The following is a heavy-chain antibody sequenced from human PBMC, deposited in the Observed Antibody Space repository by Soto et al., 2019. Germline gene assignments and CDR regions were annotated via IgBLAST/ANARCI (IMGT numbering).Heavy chain of an antibody. CDR1: GFTFDDYA. CDR2: ISWNSGSI. D-gene: IGHD6-13*01. V-gene: IGHV3-9*01. CDR3: AKGPYSSSWYSFDY. Sequence: EVQLVESGGGLVQPGRSLRLSCAASGFTFDDYAMHWVRQAPGKGLEWVSGISWNSGSIGYADSVKGRFTISRDNAKNSLYLQMNSLRAEDTALYYCAKGPYSSSWYSFDYWGQGTLVTVSS. J-gene: IGHJ4*02.